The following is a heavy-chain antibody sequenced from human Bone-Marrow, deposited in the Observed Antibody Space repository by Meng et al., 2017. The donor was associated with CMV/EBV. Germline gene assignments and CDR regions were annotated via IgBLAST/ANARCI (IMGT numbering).Heavy chain of an antibody. Sequence: KASGYTFTTYAIHWVRQAPGQRREWMGWINAGNGNTKYSQKFQGRVTITRDTSASTAYMELSSLRSEDTAVYYCARYALRYPYNWFDPWGQGTLVTVSS. V-gene: IGHV1-3*01. CDR3: ARYALRYPYNWFDP. CDR1: GYTFTTYA. D-gene: IGHD3-9*01. CDR2: INAGNGNT. J-gene: IGHJ5*02.